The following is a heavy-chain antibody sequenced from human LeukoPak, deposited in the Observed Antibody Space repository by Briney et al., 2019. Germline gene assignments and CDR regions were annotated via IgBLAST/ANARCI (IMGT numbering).Heavy chain of an antibody. D-gene: IGHD1-26*01. V-gene: IGHV4-61*08. CDR3: ARSQSQSGSYRYYFTY. Sequence: SETLSLTCSVSGVYVGSAGYYWIWIRQPPGKGLEWIGYMYYSGNSNYNPFLKSRVTMSLDPSKNRFSLKLSSVTAADTAVYYCARSQSQSGSYRYYFTYWGQGTLVTVSS. CDR1: GVYVGSAGYY. CDR2: MYYSGNS. J-gene: IGHJ4*02.